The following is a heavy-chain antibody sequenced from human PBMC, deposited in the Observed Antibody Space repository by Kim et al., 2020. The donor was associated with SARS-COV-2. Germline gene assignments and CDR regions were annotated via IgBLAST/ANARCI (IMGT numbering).Heavy chain of an antibody. D-gene: IGHD6-13*01. CDR2: ISGSGGST. CDR3: EKEIRAAAGNGMDV. J-gene: IGHJ6*02. CDR1: GFTFSSYA. V-gene: IGHV3-23*01. Sequence: GGSLRLSCAASGFTFSSYAMSWVRQAPGKGLEWVSAISGSGGSTYYADPVKGRFTNPRDNSKKTLFLQMNRRRAEDTAVYYCEKEIRAAAGNGMDVWGQGTTVTVSS.